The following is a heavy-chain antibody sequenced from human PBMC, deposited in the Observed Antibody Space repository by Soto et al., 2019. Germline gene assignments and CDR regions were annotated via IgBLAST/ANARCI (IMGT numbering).Heavy chain of an antibody. CDR1: GFTFDNYA. CDR2: ISWNIGNI. D-gene: IGHD3-3*01. V-gene: IGHV3-9*01. Sequence: GGSLRLSCAASGFTFDNYAMHWVRQAPGKGLEWVSGISWNIGNIGYADSVKGRFTIARDNAKTSLYLEMNSLRAEDTALYYCAKSLKIFGLATTRSGPLDSWGQGALVTFSS. J-gene: IGHJ4*02. CDR3: AKSLKIFGLATTRSGPLDS.